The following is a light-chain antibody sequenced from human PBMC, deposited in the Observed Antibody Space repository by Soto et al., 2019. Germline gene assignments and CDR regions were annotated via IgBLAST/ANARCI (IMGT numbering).Light chain of an antibody. CDR3: CSYAGSSTFV. Sequence: QSVRTQPAAVSGAPGLSITISCTGTSSDVGSYNLVSWYQQHPVKAPKLMSYDGSKRPSGVSNRFSVSKSGNTASLTISGLQAEDEADYYCCSYAGSSTFVFGTGLKVTVL. V-gene: IGLV2-23*03. CDR1: SSDVGSYNL. J-gene: IGLJ1*01. CDR2: DGS.